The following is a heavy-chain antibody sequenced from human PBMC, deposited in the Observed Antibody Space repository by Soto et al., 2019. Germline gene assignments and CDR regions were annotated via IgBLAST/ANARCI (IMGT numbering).Heavy chain of an antibody. CDR2: IIPIFGTA. J-gene: IGHJ6*02. CDR3: ARGLIAARLYYGMDV. V-gene: IGHV1-69*13. Sequence: SVKVSCKASVGSFSGYAISWVRQAPGQGLEWMGGIIPIFGTANYAQKFQGRVTITADESTSTAYMELSSLRSEDTAVYYCARGLIAARLYYGMDVWGQGTTVTVSS. D-gene: IGHD6-6*01. CDR1: VGSFSGYA.